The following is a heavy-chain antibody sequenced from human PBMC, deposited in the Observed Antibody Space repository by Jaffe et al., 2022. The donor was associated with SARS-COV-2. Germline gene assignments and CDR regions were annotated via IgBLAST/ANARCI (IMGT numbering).Heavy chain of an antibody. CDR3: ARVGPRNPTPQYYYYYMDV. D-gene: IGHD3-10*01. CDR1: GFTFSSYS. CDR2: ISSSSSTI. Sequence: EVQLVESGGGLVQPGGSLRLSCAASGFTFSSYSMNWVRQAPGKGLEWVSYISSSSSTIYYADSVKGRFTISRDNAKNSLYLQMNSLRAEDTAVYYCARVGPRNPTPQYYYYYMDVWGKGTTVTVSS. V-gene: IGHV3-48*01. J-gene: IGHJ6*03.